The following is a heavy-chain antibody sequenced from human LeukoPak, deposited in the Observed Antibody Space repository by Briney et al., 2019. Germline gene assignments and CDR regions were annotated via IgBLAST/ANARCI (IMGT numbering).Heavy chain of an antibody. CDR2: IIPIFGTA. V-gene: IGHV1-69*05. CDR1: GYSFIGYY. J-gene: IGHJ3*02. D-gene: IGHD4-23*01. Sequence: ASVKVSCKASGYSFIGYYIHWVRQAPGQGLEWMGGIIPIFGTANYAQKFQGRVTITTDESTSTAYMELSSLRSEDTAVYYCARVGKTTVVSNDAFDIWGQGTMVTVSS. CDR3: ARVGKTTVVSNDAFDI.